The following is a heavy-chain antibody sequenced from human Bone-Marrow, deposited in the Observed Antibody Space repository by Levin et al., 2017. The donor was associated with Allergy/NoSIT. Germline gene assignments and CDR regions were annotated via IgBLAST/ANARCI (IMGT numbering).Heavy chain of an antibody. CDR2: MFVGGAA. J-gene: IGHJ5*01. CDR3: ARDGTFHSWHVGWFDS. CDR1: GDSINNTHHY. V-gene: IGHV4-61*02. Sequence: SQTLSLTCTVSGDSINNTHHYWSWIRQPAGKGLEWIGRMFVGGAATYKRSLRSRVTISIDTSKNQFSLKLTTVTAADTAVYYCARDGTFHSWHVGWFDSWGQGTLVTVSS. D-gene: IGHD1-26*01.